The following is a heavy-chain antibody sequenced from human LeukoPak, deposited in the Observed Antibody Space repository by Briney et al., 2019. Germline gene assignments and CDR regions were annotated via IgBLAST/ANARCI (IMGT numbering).Heavy chain of an antibody. CDR2: INWNSGSI. Sequence: GGSLRLSCAASGFTFNDYAMHWVRQVPGKGPEWVAGINWNSGSIDYADSVKGRFTISRDNAKNYLYLQMNSLRSEDTALYYCAKLSAGSENDYWGQGTLVTVSS. CDR1: GFTFNDYA. D-gene: IGHD3-10*01. V-gene: IGHV3-9*01. CDR3: AKLSAGSENDY. J-gene: IGHJ4*02.